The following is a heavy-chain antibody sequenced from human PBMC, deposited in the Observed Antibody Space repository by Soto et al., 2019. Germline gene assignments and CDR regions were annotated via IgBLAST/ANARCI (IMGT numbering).Heavy chain of an antibody. CDR1: GVSISSGVNY. CDR3: ARGSLYGWGSNYFDF. CDR2: ISNTETT. Sequence: QVQLQESGPGLVKPSQTLSLTCSVSGVSISSGVNYCTWIRQLPGEGLEWIGYISNTETTVYNPSLNSRLTLSVDTSKRQLSLKLSSVTAADTAVYFCARGSLYGWGSNYFDFWRQGLPVTVSS. D-gene: IGHD3-10*01. J-gene: IGHJ4*02. V-gene: IGHV4-31*03.